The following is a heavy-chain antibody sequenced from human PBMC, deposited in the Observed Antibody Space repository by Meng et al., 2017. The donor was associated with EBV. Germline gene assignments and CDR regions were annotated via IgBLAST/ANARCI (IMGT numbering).Heavy chain of an antibody. CDR1: CAAVSGSTYH. CDR3: AKSRSSTPGVVDY. J-gene: IGHJ4*02. Sequence: QGQLHEAGTGLVKHSETLSLSCTVSCAAVSGSTYHWSWIRQLPGKELEWIGYIYDGGTTIYNPSLKSRVTILVDASKNQFSLKLSSVTTADTAVYYCAKSRSSTPGVVDYWGQGTLVTVSS. CDR2: IYDGGTT. V-gene: IGHV4-61*01. D-gene: IGHD3-10*01.